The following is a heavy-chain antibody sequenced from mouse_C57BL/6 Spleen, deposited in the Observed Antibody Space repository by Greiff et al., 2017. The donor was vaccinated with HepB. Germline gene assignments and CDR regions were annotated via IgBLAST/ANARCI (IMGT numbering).Heavy chain of an antibody. CDR3: VKSSIYYYGSSYGWYFDV. Sequence: EVQVVESGGGLVKPGGSLKLSCAASGFTFSSYAMSWVRQTPEKRLEWVATISDGGSYTYYPDNVKGRFTISRDNAKNNLYLQMSHLKSEDTAMYYCVKSSIYYYGSSYGWYFDVWGTGTTVTVSS. CDR2: ISDGGSYT. J-gene: IGHJ1*03. D-gene: IGHD1-1*01. V-gene: IGHV5-4*01. CDR1: GFTFSSYA.